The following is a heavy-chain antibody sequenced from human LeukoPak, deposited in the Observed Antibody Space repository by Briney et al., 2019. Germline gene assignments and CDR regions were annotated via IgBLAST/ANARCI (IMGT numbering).Heavy chain of an antibody. CDR2: IYPGDSDT. Sequence: GESLKISGKGSGYSFTSYWIGWVRQMPGKGLEWMGIIYPGDSDTRYSPSFQGQVTISADKSISTAYLQWSSLKASDTAIYYCARHKNYGDYPLGAFDVWGQGTLVTVSS. V-gene: IGHV5-51*01. CDR3: ARHKNYGDYPLGAFDV. J-gene: IGHJ3*01. CDR1: GYSFTSYW. D-gene: IGHD4-17*01.